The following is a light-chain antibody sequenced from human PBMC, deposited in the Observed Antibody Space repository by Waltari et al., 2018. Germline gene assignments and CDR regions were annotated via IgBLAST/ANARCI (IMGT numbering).Light chain of an antibody. CDR1: RSDVGVYGF. J-gene: IGLJ3*02. CDR2: DVT. CDR3: SSYTPTSFWV. V-gene: IGLV2-11*01. Sequence: QSALTQPRSVSGASGQSVTISCSGCRSDVGVYGFISWYQHHPDKAPKLIIYDVTKRPSAVPARFSGSKSGNTASLTISGLQADDEADYYCSSYTPTSFWVFGGGTKLTVL.